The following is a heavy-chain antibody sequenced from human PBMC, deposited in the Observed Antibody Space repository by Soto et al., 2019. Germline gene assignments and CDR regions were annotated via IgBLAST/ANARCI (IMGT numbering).Heavy chain of an antibody. CDR1: GGTFSSYA. J-gene: IGHJ6*02. CDR2: IIPISDTT. CDR3: ARSQGSSTSLEIYYYYYYGIDV. V-gene: IGHV1-69*13. D-gene: IGHD2-2*01. Sequence: SVKVSCKASGGTFSSYAISWVRQAPGQGLEWMGGIIPISDTTNYAQEFQGRVTITADESTSTAYMELSSLRSEDTAVYYCARSQGSSTSLEIYYYYYYGIDVWGQGTTVTVSS.